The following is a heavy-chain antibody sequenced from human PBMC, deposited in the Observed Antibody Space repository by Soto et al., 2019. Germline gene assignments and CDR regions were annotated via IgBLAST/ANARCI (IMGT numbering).Heavy chain of an antibody. CDR2: IKNDGSEK. CDR1: GFTVISFW. CDR3: VRDRSGSYLEGFDY. D-gene: IGHD1-26*01. V-gene: IGHV3-7*01. Sequence: LRLSFAASGFTVISFWMTCVRQAPGKGLEWVANIKNDGSEKYYVESVKGRFTISRDNARNSLFLEMKSLRSEDTAVYSCVRDRSGSYLEGFDYWGQGTLVTVSS. J-gene: IGHJ4*02.